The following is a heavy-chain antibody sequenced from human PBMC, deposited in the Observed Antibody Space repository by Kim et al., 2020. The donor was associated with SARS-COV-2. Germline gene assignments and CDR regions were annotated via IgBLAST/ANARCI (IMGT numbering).Heavy chain of an antibody. CDR1: GFTFSSYD. Sequence: GGSLRLSCAASGFTFSSYDMHWVRQATGKGLEWVSAIGTAGDTYYPGSVKGRFTISRENAKNSLYLQMNSLRAGDTAVYYCARAHRGSFIWDYWGQGTLVTVSS. CDR3: ARAHRGSFIWDY. CDR2: IGTAGDT. J-gene: IGHJ4*02. V-gene: IGHV3-13*04. D-gene: IGHD3-16*01.